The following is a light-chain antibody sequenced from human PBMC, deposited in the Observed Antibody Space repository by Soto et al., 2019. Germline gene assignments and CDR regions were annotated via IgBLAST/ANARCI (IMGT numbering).Light chain of an antibody. Sequence: QSALTQPRSVSGSPGQSVTISCTGTSRDVGGYNYVSWYQQYPGKAPRLMIYDVTKRPSGVPDRFSGSKSGNTASLTISGLQDEDEADYVCCSYAGSYNVAFGGGTKLTVL. J-gene: IGLJ2*01. V-gene: IGLV2-11*01. CDR1: SRDVGGYNY. CDR2: DVT. CDR3: CSYAGSYNVA.